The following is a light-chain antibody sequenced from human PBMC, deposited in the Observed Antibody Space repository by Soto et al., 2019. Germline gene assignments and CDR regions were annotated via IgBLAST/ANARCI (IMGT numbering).Light chain of an antibody. CDR3: QQYNNWPPLIT. J-gene: IGKJ5*01. CDR2: GAS. Sequence: EIVLTQSPVTLSVSPSAGXNLXGRPSQSVSSNLAWYQQKPGQAPSLLIYGASTRATGIPARFSGSGSGTEFILTISSLQSEDFGVYYCQQYNNWPPLITFGQGTRLEIK. CDR1: QSVSSN. V-gene: IGKV3D-15*01.